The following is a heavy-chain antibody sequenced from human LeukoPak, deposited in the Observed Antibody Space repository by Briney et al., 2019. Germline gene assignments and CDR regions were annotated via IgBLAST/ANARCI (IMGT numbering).Heavy chain of an antibody. D-gene: IGHD6-6*01. J-gene: IGHJ6*03. CDR3: ARYSSSPPVGYYYMDV. V-gene: IGHV5-51*01. CDR1: GYSFTSYW. Sequence: GESLKISCKGSGYSFTSYWIGWVRQMPGKGLEWMGIIYPGDSDTRYSPSFQGQVTISADKSISTAYLQWSSLKASDTAMYYCARYSSSPPVGYYYMDVWGKGTTVTVSS. CDR2: IYPGDSDT.